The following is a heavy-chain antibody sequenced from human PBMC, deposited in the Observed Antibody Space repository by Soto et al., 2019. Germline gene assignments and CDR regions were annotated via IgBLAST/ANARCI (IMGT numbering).Heavy chain of an antibody. J-gene: IGHJ6*02. CDR2: IIPIFGTA. V-gene: IGHV1-69*12. CDR3: ARPTAMVTLSLEYYYGMDV. D-gene: IGHD5-18*01. Sequence: QVQLVQSGAEVKKPGSSVKVSCKASGGTFSSYAISWVRQAPGQGLEWMGGIIPIFGTANYAQKFQGRVTITADESTSTAYMELRSLRAEDTAVYYCARPTAMVTLSLEYYYGMDVWGQGNTVTVSS. CDR1: GGTFSSYA.